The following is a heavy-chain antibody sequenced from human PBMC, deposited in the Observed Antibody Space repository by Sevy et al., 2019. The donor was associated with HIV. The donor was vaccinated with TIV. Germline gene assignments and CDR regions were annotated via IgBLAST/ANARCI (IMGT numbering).Heavy chain of an antibody. J-gene: IGHJ4*02. CDR2: ISPNGGST. CDR3: AKESLDGYY. V-gene: IGHV3-23*01. CDR1: GLSFNTYV. Sequence: GGSLRLSCAASGLSFNTYVMSWARQAPGKGLQWVSTISPNGGSTYYADSVKGRFTISRDNSRNTVFLQVNSLRAEDTAVYYCAKESLDGYYWGQGTLVTVSS. D-gene: IGHD2-21*01.